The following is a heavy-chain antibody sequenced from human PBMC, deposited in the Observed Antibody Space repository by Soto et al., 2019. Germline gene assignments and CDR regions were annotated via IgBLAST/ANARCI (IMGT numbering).Heavy chain of an antibody. J-gene: IGHJ4*02. CDR3: AREETHDYSNHFDY. Sequence: EVQLVESGGGLVQPGGSLRLSCAASGFTFSSYSMNWVRQAPGKGLEWVSYISSSSSTIYYADSVKGRFTISRDNAKNSLYLQMNSLRDEDTAVYYCAREETHDYSNHFDYWGQGTLVTVSS. CDR2: ISSSSSTI. CDR1: GFTFSSYS. V-gene: IGHV3-48*02. D-gene: IGHD4-4*01.